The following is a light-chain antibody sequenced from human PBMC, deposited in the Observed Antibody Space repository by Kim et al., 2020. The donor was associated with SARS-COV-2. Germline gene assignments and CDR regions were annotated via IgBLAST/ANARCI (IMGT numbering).Light chain of an antibody. CDR2: GAS. CDR3: QQYGSSSWT. CDR1: QSVSSIC. Sequence: APGERTTLSSRASQSVSSICVVWYQKKPGQAPRLLIYGASTRATGIPDRFSGSGSGTGFTLTISRLEPEDFAVYYCQQYGSSSWTFGQVTKVDIK. V-gene: IGKV3-20*01. J-gene: IGKJ1*01.